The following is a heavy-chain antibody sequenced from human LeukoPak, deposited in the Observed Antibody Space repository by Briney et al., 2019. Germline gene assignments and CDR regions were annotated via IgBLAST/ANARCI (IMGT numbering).Heavy chain of an antibody. CDR1: GGSLSRGSYS. J-gene: IGHJ4*02. D-gene: IGHD4-17*01. CDR3: ARGGGFFGTGTTHFDY. V-gene: IGHV4-30-2*01. Sequence: SETLSLTCAVSGGSLSRGSYSWSWIRQPPGKGLEWIGYISHNGNTHYNPSLKSRVTLSIDKSKNQFSLKLSSVTAADTALYFCARGGGFFGTGTTHFDYWGQGTLVIVSS. CDR2: ISHNGNT.